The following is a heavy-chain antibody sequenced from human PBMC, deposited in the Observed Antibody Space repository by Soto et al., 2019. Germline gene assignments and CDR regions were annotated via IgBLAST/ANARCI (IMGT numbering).Heavy chain of an antibody. Sequence: ASVKVSCKASGYTFTSYAMHWVRQAPGQRLEWMGWINAGNGNTKYSQKFQGRVTITRDTSASTAYMELRSLRSDDTAVYYCARVLLRYFDWSYYYFDYWGQGTLVTVSS. CDR1: GYTFTSYA. D-gene: IGHD3-9*01. J-gene: IGHJ4*02. CDR2: INAGNGNT. V-gene: IGHV1-3*01. CDR3: ARVLLRYFDWSYYYFDY.